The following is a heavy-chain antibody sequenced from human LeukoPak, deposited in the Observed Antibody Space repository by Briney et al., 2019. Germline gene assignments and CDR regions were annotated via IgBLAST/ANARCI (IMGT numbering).Heavy chain of an antibody. CDR3: ARVRYSSSWYISGFDY. CDR1: GGSFSGYY. V-gene: IGHV4-34*01. Sequence: PSETLSLTCAVYGGSFSGYYWSWIRQPPGKGLEWIGEINHSGSTNYNPSLKSRVTISVDTSKNQFSLKLSSVTAADTAVYYCARVRYSSSWYISGFDYWGQGTLVTVSS. CDR2: INHSGST. D-gene: IGHD6-13*01. J-gene: IGHJ4*02.